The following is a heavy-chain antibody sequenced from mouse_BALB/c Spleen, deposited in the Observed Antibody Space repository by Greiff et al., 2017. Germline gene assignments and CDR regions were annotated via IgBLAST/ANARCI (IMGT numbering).Heavy chain of an antibody. CDR2: IYPGDGDT. Sequence: LQESGAELARPGASVKLSCKASGYTFTSYWMQWVKQRPGQGLEWIGAIYPGDGDTRYTQKFKGKATLTADKSSSTAYMQLSSLASEDSAVYYCARGFPFAYWGQGTLVTVSA. CDR3: ARGFPFAY. J-gene: IGHJ3*01. V-gene: IGHV1-87*01. D-gene: IGHD3-1*01. CDR1: GYTFTSYW.